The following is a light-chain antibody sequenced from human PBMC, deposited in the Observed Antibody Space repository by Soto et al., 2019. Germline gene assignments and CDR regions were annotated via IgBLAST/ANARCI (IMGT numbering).Light chain of an antibody. CDR3: QQYSSSPWT. Sequence: ELVLTQAPGTLSLSPGERATLSCRASQSVSSNNLVWYQQKPGQAPRLLIYGASYRAAGIPDRFSGSGSGTDFTLTISRLEPEDFALYYCQQYSSSPWTVGQGTKVDSK. J-gene: IGKJ1*01. V-gene: IGKV3-20*01. CDR1: QSVSSNN. CDR2: GAS.